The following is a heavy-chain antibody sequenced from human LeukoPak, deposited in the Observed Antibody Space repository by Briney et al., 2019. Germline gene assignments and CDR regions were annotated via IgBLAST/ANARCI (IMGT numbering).Heavy chain of an antibody. V-gene: IGHV1-2*02. Sequence: GASVKVSCKASGYTFTGYYMHWVRQAPGQGLEWMGWINPNSGGTNYAQKFQGRVTMTRDTSISTAYMELSRLRSDDTAVHYCARVKGRYSYGLGYWGQGTLVTVSS. CDR1: GYTFTGYY. CDR3: ARVKGRYSYGLGY. CDR2: INPNSGGT. J-gene: IGHJ4*02. D-gene: IGHD5-18*01.